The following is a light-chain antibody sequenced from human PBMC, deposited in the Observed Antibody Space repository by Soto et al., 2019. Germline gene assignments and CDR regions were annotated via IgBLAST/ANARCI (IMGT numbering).Light chain of an antibody. CDR1: QTISTY. CDR2: DAS. CDR3: QQSDSTPYT. V-gene: IGKV1-39*01. J-gene: IGKJ2*01. Sequence: DIQMTQSTSSLSASVGDRVTITCRASQTISTYLNWYQQKPGKAPRLLIYDASSVLSGVPSRFSGSGSGTDGTLTIASLQPEDFSTYYCQQSDSTPYTFGQGNKVEI.